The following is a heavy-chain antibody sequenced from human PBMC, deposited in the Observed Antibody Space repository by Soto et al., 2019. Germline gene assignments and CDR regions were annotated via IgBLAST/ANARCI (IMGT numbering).Heavy chain of an antibody. CDR2: IYYSGST. Sequence: QVQLQESGPGLVKPSETLSLTCTVSGGSVSSGSYYWSWIRQPPGKGLEWIGYIYYSGSTTYNPSLKSRVTIPLDTSKNQFSLKLSSVTAADTAVYYCARDRGQLVPFDYWGQGTLVTVSS. D-gene: IGHD6-13*01. CDR1: GGSVSSGSYY. CDR3: ARDRGQLVPFDY. V-gene: IGHV4-61*01. J-gene: IGHJ4*02.